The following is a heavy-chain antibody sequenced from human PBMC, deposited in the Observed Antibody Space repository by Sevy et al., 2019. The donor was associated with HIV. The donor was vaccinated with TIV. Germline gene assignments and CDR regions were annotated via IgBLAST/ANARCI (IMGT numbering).Heavy chain of an antibody. V-gene: IGHV4-38-2*01. CDR3: ASHDWGRQDY. J-gene: IGHJ4*02. CDR1: GYSISSSSW. D-gene: IGHD7-27*01. CDR2: IHYSGNT. Sequence: SETLSLTCVVSGYSISSSSWWACFGRPPGRGRGGFGVIHYSGNTPYTPSLKSRVTVSADTSKNQFSLRLTSMTAADTAVYYCASHDWGRQDYWGQGTLVTVSS.